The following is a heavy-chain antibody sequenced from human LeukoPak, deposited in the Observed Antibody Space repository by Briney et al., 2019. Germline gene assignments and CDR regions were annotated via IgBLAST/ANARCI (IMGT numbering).Heavy chain of an antibody. V-gene: IGHV3-48*03. J-gene: IGHJ5*02. CDR3: ARGDPHADL. CDR2: ITISGHTK. CDR1: GSDLNTYE. Sequence: PGGSLRLPCAASGSDLNTYEMNWVRQAPGKGLEWIADITISGHTKNYADSVKGRFTISRDNAGTSLYLQMNSLRVEDTGVYYCARGDPHADLWGQGTLVTVSS.